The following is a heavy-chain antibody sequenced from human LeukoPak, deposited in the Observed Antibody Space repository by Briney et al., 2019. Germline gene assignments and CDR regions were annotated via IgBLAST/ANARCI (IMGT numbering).Heavy chain of an antibody. CDR2: ISSSSSYI. V-gene: IGHV3-21*01. J-gene: IGHJ4*02. Sequence: PGGSLRLSCAASVFTFSSYSMNWVRQAPGKGLKCVSSISSSSSYIYYADSVKGRFTISRDNAKNSLYLQMNSLRAEDTAVYYCARDLGYCSSTSCPNDYWGQGTLVTVSS. D-gene: IGHD2-2*01. CDR1: VFTFSSYS. CDR3: ARDLGYCSSTSCPNDY.